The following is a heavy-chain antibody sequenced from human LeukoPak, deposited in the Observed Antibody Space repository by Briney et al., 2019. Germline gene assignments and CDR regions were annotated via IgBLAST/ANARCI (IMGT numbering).Heavy chain of an antibody. CDR3: ARDIGGAGY. CDR1: GESFSAYY. D-gene: IGHD6-19*01. V-gene: IGHV4-34*01. J-gene: IGHJ4*02. CDR2: INHSGRT. Sequence: SETLSLTCAVYGESFSAYYWSWIRQPPGKGLEWIGEINHSGRTIYNPSLTSRVTISVDTSKNQFSLKLNSVTAADTAVYYCARDIGGAGYWGQGALVTVSS.